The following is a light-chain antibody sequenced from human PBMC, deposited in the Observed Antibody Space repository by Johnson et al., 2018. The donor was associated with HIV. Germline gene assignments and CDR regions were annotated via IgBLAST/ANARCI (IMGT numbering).Light chain of an antibody. CDR1: TSNIANNT. Sequence: QSVLTQPPSASGTPGQRVTISCSGSTSNIANNTVNWYQHLPGTAPKLLMYRNVQRPSGIPDRFTGSKSGTSASLAISGLPGEDEAEYYCAAWDDSLNEDVFGAGTKVTVL. CDR3: AAWDDSLNEDV. CDR2: RNV. V-gene: IGLV1-44*01. J-gene: IGLJ1*01.